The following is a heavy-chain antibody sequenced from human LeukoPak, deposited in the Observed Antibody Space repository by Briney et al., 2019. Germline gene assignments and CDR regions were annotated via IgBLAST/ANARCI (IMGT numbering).Heavy chain of an antibody. CDR1: GFTFSSYA. V-gene: IGHV3-23*01. D-gene: IGHD2-2*01. J-gene: IGHJ4*02. Sequence: GGSLRLSCAASGFTFSSYAMSWVRQAPGKGLEWVSAISGSGGSTYYADSVKGRFTISRDNSKNTLYLQMNSLRAEDTAVYYCARDEGYCSSTSCYPAGGFDYWGQGTLVTVSS. CDR3: ARDEGYCSSTSCYPAGGFDY. CDR2: ISGSGGST.